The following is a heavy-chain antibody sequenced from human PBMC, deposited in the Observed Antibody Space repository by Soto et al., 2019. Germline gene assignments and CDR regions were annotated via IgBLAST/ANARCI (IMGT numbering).Heavy chain of an antibody. CDR1: GYTFTSYG. D-gene: IGHD5-18*01. Sequence: QVQLVQSGAEVKKPGASVKVSCKSSGYTFTSYGISWVRQAPGQGREWMGWISAYNGNTNYAQKRQGRVTMTTDTSTSTDHMELRSLRSDDTAVYYCARLLVGVSYGPENQYWGQGTMVTVSS. V-gene: IGHV1-18*04. J-gene: IGHJ3*01. CDR2: ISAYNGNT. CDR3: ARLLVGVSYGPENQY.